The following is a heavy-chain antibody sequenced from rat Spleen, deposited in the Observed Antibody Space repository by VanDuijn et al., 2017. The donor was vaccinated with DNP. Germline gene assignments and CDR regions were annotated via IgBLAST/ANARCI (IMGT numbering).Heavy chain of an antibody. Sequence: EVQLVESGGDLVQPGRSLKLSCVASGFTFNNYWMTWFRQAPTKGLEWVAYIRYDGGSTYYGDSVKGRFTISRDNAKTTLYLQMNSLRSEDMATYYCARHVLPLRVWDYWGQGVMVTVSS. D-gene: IGHD1-3*01. V-gene: IGHV5-22*01. CDR2: IRYDGGST. CDR1: GFTFNNYW. J-gene: IGHJ2*01. CDR3: ARHVLPLRVWDY.